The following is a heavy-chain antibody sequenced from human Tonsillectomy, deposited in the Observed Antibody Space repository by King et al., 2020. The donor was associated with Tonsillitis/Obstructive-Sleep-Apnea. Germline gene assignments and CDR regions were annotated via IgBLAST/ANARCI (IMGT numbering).Heavy chain of an antibody. V-gene: IGHV3-53*01. Sequence: VQLVESGGGLIQPGGSLRLSCAASGFTVSSNYMSWVRQAPGKGLEWVSVMYSGGSTYYADSVKGRFTISRDNSKNTLYLQMNSLRAEDTAVYYCAREEGEKGYCSGGSCYSYYYYYMDVWGKGTTVTVSS. D-gene: IGHD2-15*01. CDR3: AREEGEKGYCSGGSCYSYYYYYMDV. CDR1: GFTVSSNY. J-gene: IGHJ6*03. CDR2: MYSGGST.